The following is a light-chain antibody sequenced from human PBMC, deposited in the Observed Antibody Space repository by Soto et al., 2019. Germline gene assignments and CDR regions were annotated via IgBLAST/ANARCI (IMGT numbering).Light chain of an antibody. CDR2: GAS. CDR1: QSVSSSY. J-gene: IGKJ4*01. Sequence: DIVLTQSPGTQSLSPGERATLSCRASQSVSSSYLAWYQQKPGQAPRLLIYGASSRATGIPDRFSGSGSGTDFTLTISRLEPEDFAVYYCQQYGSSPTFGGGTKV. CDR3: QQYGSSPT. V-gene: IGKV3-20*01.